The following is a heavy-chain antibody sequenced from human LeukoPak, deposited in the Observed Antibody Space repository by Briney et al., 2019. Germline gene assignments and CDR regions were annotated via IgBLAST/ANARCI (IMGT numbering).Heavy chain of an antibody. V-gene: IGHV3-30*02. CDR2: IRHDGSDK. J-gene: IGHJ4*02. CDR3: VKDGPPFDY. CDR1: GFSFSSYG. Sequence: GGSLRLSCGASGFSFSSYGMHWVRQAPGKGLEWVAFIRHDGSDKYYVDSVKGRFSISRDNSKNTLRLQMNSLTPEDAAVYYCVKDGPPFDYWGQGTLLTVSS.